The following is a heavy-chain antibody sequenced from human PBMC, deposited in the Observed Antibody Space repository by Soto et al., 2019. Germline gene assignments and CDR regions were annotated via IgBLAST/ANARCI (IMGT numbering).Heavy chain of an antibody. V-gene: IGHV3-30-3*01. Sequence: QVQLVESGGGVVQPGRSLGLSCAASGFTFSSYAMHWVRQAPGKGLEWVAVISYDGSNKYYADSVKGRFTISRDNSKNTLYLQMNSLRAEDTAVYYCARGREWMVLSQYGMDVWGQGTTVTVSS. CDR1: GFTFSSYA. D-gene: IGHD2-8*01. CDR2: ISYDGSNK. CDR3: ARGREWMVLSQYGMDV. J-gene: IGHJ6*02.